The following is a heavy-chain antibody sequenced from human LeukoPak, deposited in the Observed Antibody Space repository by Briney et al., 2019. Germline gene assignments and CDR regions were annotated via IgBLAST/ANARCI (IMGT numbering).Heavy chain of an antibody. CDR3: ARGTRMAAAGY. Sequence: SETLSLTCAVYGGSFSGYSWSWIRQPPGKGLEWIGEINHSGSTNYNPSLKSRVTISVDTSKNQFSLKLSSVTPADTAVYYCARGTRMAAAGYWGQGTLVTVSS. J-gene: IGHJ4*02. V-gene: IGHV4-34*01. D-gene: IGHD6-13*01. CDR2: INHSGST. CDR1: GGSFSGYS.